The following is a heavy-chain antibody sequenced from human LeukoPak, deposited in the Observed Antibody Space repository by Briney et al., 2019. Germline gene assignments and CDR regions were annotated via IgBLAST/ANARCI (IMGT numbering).Heavy chain of an antibody. Sequence: GGSPRLSCVASGFTFSDYGMHWVRQAPGKGLEWVAVISYHERNKYYSDSVGGRFSISRDNSKNTLYLQMNSLRNEDTAVYYCAKDADPYFDNWGQGTPVTVSS. V-gene: IGHV3-30*18. CDR1: GFTFSDYG. J-gene: IGHJ4*02. CDR3: AKDADPYFDN. CDR2: ISYHERNK.